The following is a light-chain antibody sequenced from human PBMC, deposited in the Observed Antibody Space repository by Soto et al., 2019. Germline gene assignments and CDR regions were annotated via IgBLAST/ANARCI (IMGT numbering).Light chain of an antibody. Sequence: DIQMTQSPSTLSASVGDRVTLTCRASQSISSWLAWYQQKPGKAPKLLIYHAYSLESGVPSRFSGSESGTEFTLTINSLQSEDFAVYYCHQYHLWPWTFGQGTKVDIK. J-gene: IGKJ1*01. CDR3: HQYHLWPWT. CDR2: HAY. CDR1: QSISSW. V-gene: IGKV1-5*01.